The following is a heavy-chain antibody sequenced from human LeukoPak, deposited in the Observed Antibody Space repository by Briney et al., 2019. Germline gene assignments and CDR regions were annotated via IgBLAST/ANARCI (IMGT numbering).Heavy chain of an antibody. Sequence: ASVKVSCKVSGYTFTDYYMHWVQQAPGEGLEWMGLVDPEDGETIYAEKFQGRVTITANTSTDTAYMELSSLRSEDTAVYYCAILAYCGGDCYRSTASDWGQGTLVTVSS. D-gene: IGHD2-21*01. V-gene: IGHV1-69-2*01. CDR2: VDPEDGET. J-gene: IGHJ4*02. CDR1: GYTFTDYY. CDR3: AILAYCGGDCYRSTASD.